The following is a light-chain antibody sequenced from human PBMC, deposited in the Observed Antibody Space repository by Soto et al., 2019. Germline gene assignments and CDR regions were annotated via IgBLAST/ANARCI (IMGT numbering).Light chain of an antibody. J-gene: IGKJ3*01. CDR2: GAS. CDR1: QSISSSQ. CDR3: QQRSNLFT. Sequence: EIVLTQSPGTLSLSPGERATLSCRASQSISSSQLAWYQQKPGQAPRLLIYGASNRATDIPDRFSGSGSGTHFTLTISRLEPEDFAVYYCQQRSNLFTFGPGTKVDIK. V-gene: IGKV3D-20*02.